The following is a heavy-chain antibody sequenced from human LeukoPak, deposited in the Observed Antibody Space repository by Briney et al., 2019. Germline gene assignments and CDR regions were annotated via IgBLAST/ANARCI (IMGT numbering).Heavy chain of an antibody. CDR2: ITSSSNII. CDR3: VRTSTSGYINDY. CDR1: AFTFSTYT. V-gene: IGHV3-48*04. Sequence: PGGSLRLSCAASAFTFSTYTMNWVRQAPGKGLEWGSYITSSSNIIHYADSVKGRFTVSRDNAKNSLYLQMNSLRAEDTAVYYCVRTSTSGYINDYWGPGTLVTVSS. D-gene: IGHD3-22*01. J-gene: IGHJ4*02.